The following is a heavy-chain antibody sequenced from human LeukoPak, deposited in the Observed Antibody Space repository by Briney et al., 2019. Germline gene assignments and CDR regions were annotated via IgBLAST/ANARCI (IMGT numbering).Heavy chain of an antibody. D-gene: IGHD3-22*01. Sequence: GGSLRLSCAASGFAFSDYYMSWIRQAPGKGLECVSYISVSSTYINYADSVKGRFTISRDNAKNSLSLQMNSLRAEDTAVYYCASVGSRGYWGQGTLVTVSS. CDR3: ASVGSRGY. CDR1: GFAFSDYY. CDR2: ISVSSTYI. J-gene: IGHJ4*02. V-gene: IGHV3-11*03.